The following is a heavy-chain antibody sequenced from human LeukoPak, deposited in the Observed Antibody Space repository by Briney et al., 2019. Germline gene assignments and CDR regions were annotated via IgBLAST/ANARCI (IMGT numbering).Heavy chain of an antibody. J-gene: IGHJ4*02. D-gene: IGHD3-16*01. V-gene: IGHV3-48*04. Sequence: GGSLRLSCAASGFTFSSHGMSWVRQAPGKGLEWVSYISGRSSTIYYADSVKGRFTISRDNTKNSVFLQMNSLRAEDTAVYYCARDLRGTTGATTFDYWGQGTLVTVSS. CDR1: GFTFSSHG. CDR2: ISGRSSTI. CDR3: ARDLRGTTGATTFDY.